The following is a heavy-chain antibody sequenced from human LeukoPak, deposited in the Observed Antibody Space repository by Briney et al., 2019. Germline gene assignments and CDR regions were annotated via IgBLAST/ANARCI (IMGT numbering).Heavy chain of an antibody. Sequence: ASVKVSCKASGYTFTSYGISWVRQAPGQGLEWMGWISAYNGNTNYAQKLQGRVTMTTDTSTSTAYMELRSLRSDDTAVYYCARGTTYYDILTGYFTPNWYFDLWGRGTLVTVSS. CDR1: GYTFTSYG. V-gene: IGHV1-18*01. CDR2: ISAYNGNT. CDR3: ARGTTYYDILTGYFTPNWYFDL. J-gene: IGHJ2*01. D-gene: IGHD3-9*01.